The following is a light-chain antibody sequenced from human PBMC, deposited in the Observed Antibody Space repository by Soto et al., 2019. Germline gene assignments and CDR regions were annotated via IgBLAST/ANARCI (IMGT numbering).Light chain of an antibody. CDR2: EVN. Sequence: QSALTQPASVSGSPGQSITFSCTGTSSDIGVYNYVSWYQQHPGKAPKLMIYEVNNRPSGVSNRFSGSKSGNTASLTISGREAEDEAEYYCSSYTTSNTYVFGTGTKVTVL. CDR3: SSYTTSNTYV. V-gene: IGLV2-14*01. J-gene: IGLJ1*01. CDR1: SSDIGVYNY.